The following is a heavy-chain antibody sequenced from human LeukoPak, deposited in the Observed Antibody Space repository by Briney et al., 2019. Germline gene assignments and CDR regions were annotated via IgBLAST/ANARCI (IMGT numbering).Heavy chain of an antibody. CDR3: AKEAPITNYMDV. J-gene: IGHJ6*03. V-gene: IGHV3-48*03. CDR1: GFTFSSYE. CDR2: ISSSGSTI. Sequence: GGSLRLSCAASGFTFSSYEMNWVRQAPGKGLEWVSYISSSGSTIYYADSVKGRFTISRDNSKNTLYLQMNSLRAEDTAVYYCAKEAPITNYMDVWGKGTTVTISS. D-gene: IGHD3-3*01.